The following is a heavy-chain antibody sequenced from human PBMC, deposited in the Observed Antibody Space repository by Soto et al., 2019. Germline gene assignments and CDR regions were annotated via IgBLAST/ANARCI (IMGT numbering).Heavy chain of an antibody. CDR2: IYYSGST. CDR3: AKSRAVNYYYGMDV. Sequence: SETLSLTCTVSGGSISSGGYYWSWIRQHPGKGLEWIGYIYYSGSTYYNPSLKSRVTISVDTSKNQFSLKLSSVTAADTAVYYRAKSRAVNYYYGMDVWGQGTTVTVSS. J-gene: IGHJ6*02. D-gene: IGHD4-17*01. CDR1: GGSISSGGYY. V-gene: IGHV4-31*03.